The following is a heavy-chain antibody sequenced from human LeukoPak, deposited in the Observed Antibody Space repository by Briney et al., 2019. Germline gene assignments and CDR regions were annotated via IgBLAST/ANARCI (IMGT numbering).Heavy chain of an antibody. CDR1: GGSISSYY. CDR3: ARDRLQLQS. D-gene: IGHD1-1*01. J-gene: IGHJ5*02. V-gene: IGHV4-59*01. Sequence: ASETLSLTCTVSGGSISSYYWSWIRQPPGKGLEWIGYIYYTGNTNYNPSLKSRVTISVDTSKNQFSLKLSSVTAADTAVYYCARDRLQLQSWGQGTLVTVSS. CDR2: IYYTGNT.